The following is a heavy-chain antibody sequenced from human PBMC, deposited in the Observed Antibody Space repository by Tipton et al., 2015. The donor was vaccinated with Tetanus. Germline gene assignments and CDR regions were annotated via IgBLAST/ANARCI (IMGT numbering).Heavy chain of an antibody. J-gene: IGHJ5*02. Sequence: TLSLTCTVSGGSISSGTFYWDWIRQPPGKGLEWIGNIYYNGNTLQNPSLKGRVTLPLDKSKNQFSLKLKPVTAAETAVYYCARTAENWFDPWGQGTLVTVSS. CDR3: ARTAENWFDP. D-gene: IGHD2-21*02. CDR1: GGSISSGTFY. CDR2: IYYNGNT. V-gene: IGHV4-39*01.